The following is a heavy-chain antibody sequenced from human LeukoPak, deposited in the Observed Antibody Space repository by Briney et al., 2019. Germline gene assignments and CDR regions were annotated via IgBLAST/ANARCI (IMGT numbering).Heavy chain of an antibody. CDR2: IYYSGST. D-gene: IGHD3-22*01. V-gene: IGHV4-59*01. Sequence: PSETLSLTCTVSGGSISSYYWSWIRQPPGKGLEWIGYIYYSGSTNYNPSLKSRVTISVDTSKNQFSLKLSSVTAADTAVYYCARDFKYYDSSGYYAFDIWGQGTMVTVSS. J-gene: IGHJ3*02. CDR3: ARDFKYYDSSGYYAFDI. CDR1: GGSISSYY.